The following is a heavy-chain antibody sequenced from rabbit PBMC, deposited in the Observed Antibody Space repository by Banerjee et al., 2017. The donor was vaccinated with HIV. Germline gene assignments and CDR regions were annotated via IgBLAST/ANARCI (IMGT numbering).Heavy chain of an antibody. CDR3: ARGRDGGYGYALDL. V-gene: IGHV1S45*01. CDR2: IYTGSDSGTT. J-gene: IGHJ4*01. Sequence: QEQMEESGGDLVKPEGSLALTCKATGFSFNNNYWICWVRQAPGKGLEWIACIYTGSDSGTTWYPSWVNGRFTISKTSSTTVTLQMTSLTAADTATYFCARGRDGGYGYALDLWGQGTLVTVS. CDR1: GFSFNNNYW. D-gene: IGHD6-1*01.